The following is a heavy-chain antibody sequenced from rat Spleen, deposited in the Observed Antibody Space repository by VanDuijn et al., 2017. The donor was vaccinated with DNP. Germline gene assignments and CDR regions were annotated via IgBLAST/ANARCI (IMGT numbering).Heavy chain of an antibody. CDR3: ARWNSDYWGFAY. J-gene: IGHJ3*01. CDR2: ISHDGGST. D-gene: IGHD4-3*01. CDR1: GFIFSDYY. Sequence: EVQLVESGGGLVRPGRSLKLSCAASGFIFSDYYMAWVRQAPTKGLEWVASISHDGGSTYYRDSVKGRFTISRDNAKSTLYLQMNSLRSEDMATYYCARWNSDYWGFAYWGQGTLVTVSS. V-gene: IGHV5-20*01.